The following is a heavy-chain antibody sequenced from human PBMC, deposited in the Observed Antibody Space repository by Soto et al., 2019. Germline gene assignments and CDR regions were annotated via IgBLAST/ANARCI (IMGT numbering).Heavy chain of an antibody. J-gene: IGHJ5*02. D-gene: IGHD1-26*01. CDR1: GGSITSGAYS. Sequence: SETLSLTCGVSGGSITSGAYSWSWIRQPPGKGLEWIGYIYHSEKTYYNPSLMSRVTISVDRSKNQFSLKLSSVTAADTAVYYCARMNGVYSGNYSPLITGTWIDPWGQGTLVTVS. CDR2: IYHSEKT. V-gene: IGHV4-30-2*01. CDR3: ARMNGVYSGNYSPLITGTWIDP.